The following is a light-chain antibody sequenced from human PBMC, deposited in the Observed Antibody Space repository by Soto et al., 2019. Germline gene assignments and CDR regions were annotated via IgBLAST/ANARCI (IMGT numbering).Light chain of an antibody. Sequence: EIVLTQSPGTLSLSPGERATLSCRASQSVSSSYLAWYQQKPGQAPRLLIYGASSRATGIPDRFSGSGSGTDFSLTISRLETEDFAVYYWQQDGSSRTFGQGTKVEIK. V-gene: IGKV3-20*01. J-gene: IGKJ1*01. CDR3: QQDGSSRT. CDR1: QSVSSSY. CDR2: GAS.